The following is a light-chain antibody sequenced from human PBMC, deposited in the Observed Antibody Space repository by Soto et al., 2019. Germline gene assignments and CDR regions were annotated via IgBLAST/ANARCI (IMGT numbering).Light chain of an antibody. CDR2: DAS. Sequence: EIVLTQSPATLSLSPGERATLSCRASQSVSSYLAWYQQKPGQAPRLLIYDASTRATGISARFSGSGSGTDFILSISSLVREAFAVYYCQQRSNWPVTFGQGTKV. CDR1: QSVSSY. V-gene: IGKV3-11*01. J-gene: IGKJ1*01. CDR3: QQRSNWPVT.